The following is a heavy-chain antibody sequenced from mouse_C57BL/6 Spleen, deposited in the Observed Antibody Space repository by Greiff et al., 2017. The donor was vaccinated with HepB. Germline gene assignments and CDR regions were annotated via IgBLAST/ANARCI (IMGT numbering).Heavy chain of an antibody. V-gene: IGHV14-1*01. Sequence: EVQLQQSGAELVRPGASVKLSCTASGFNIKDYYMHWVKQRPEQGLEWIGRIDPEDGDTEYAPKFQGKATMTADTSSNTAYLQLSSLTSGDTAVYYCTSGYSRPFAYWGQGTLVTVSA. CDR2: IDPEDGDT. J-gene: IGHJ3*01. CDR1: GFNIKDYY. D-gene: IGHD2-12*01. CDR3: TSGYSRPFAY.